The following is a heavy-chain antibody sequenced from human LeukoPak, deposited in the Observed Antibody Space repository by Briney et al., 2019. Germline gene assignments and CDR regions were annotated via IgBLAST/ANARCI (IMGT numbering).Heavy chain of an antibody. CDR1: GYSFTSYW. CDR3: ATFWRGYAYGMDV. J-gene: IGHJ6*02. D-gene: IGHD3-3*01. Sequence: GESLKISCKGSGYSFTSYWIGWVRQMPGKGLEWMGIIYPGDSDTRYSPSFQGQVTISADKSISTAYLQWSSLKASDTAMFYCATFWRGYAYGMDVWGQGTTVTVSS. CDR2: IYPGDSDT. V-gene: IGHV5-51*01.